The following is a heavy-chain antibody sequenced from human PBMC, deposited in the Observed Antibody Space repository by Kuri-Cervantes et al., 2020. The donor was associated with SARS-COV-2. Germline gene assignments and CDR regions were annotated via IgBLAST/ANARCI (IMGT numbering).Heavy chain of an antibody. J-gene: IGHJ4*02. D-gene: IGHD2-21*02. Sequence: SETLSLTCSVSGGSMGNYYWSWIRQPPGKGLEWMGYVYYSGNTNYNPSLRSRLTVSVDTSRNQFSLKLTSVTAADTAVYYCVRLGDHYSDSWGQGTLVTVSS. CDR3: VRLGDHYSDS. CDR2: VYYSGNT. CDR1: GGSMGNYY. V-gene: IGHV4-59*01.